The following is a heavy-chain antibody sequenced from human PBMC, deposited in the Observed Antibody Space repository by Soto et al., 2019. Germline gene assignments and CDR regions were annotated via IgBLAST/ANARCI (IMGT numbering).Heavy chain of an antibody. Sequence: GASVKVSCKASGGTFTNYAISWVRQAPGQGLEWMGGIIPLFGTATYSQNFQGRVTITADESTSTAYMELSSLRSEDTAVYYCAKLEFYYGSGSRYYYYAMDVWGQGTTVTVSS. V-gene: IGHV1-69*13. D-gene: IGHD3-10*01. CDR1: GGTFTNYA. J-gene: IGHJ6*02. CDR3: AKLEFYYGSGSRYYYYAMDV. CDR2: IIPLFGTA.